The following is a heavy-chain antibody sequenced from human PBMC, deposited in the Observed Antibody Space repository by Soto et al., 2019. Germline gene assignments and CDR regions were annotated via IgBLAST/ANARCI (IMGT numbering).Heavy chain of an antibody. Sequence: QAHLVQSGAEVKIPGASVKVSCKASAYNFTNSYINWGNRALEQGLEWMGIINPNGGSTTYAQKFQGRVTLTRDTSTSTVYMDLSSLTSEDTAIYYCARDGWFSALRIPFGMDVWGQGTTVTVSS. D-gene: IGHD3-3*01. CDR1: AYNFTNSY. J-gene: IGHJ6*02. V-gene: IGHV1-46*01. CDR2: INPNGGST. CDR3: ARDGWFSALRIPFGMDV.